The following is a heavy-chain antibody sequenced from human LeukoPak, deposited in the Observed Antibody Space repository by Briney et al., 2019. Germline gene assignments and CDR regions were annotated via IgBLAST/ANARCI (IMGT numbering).Heavy chain of an antibody. CDR2: IYYSGIS. V-gene: IGHV4-59*13. CDR1: GGSINNYS. J-gene: IGHJ4*02. D-gene: IGHD3-16*01. CDR3: ARESLGALDS. Sequence: SETLSLTCTVSGGSINNYSLNWIRQAPGKGLEWIGFIYYSGISNYNPSLKSRVTISVDTSRNQFSLSLTSVTTADTAVYYCARESLGALDSWGQGTLLTVSS.